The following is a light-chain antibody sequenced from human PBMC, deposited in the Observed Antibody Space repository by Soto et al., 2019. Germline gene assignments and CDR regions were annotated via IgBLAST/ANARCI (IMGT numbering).Light chain of an antibody. V-gene: IGKV1-39*01. CDR1: QSISSY. CDR3: QQSYRTPD. Sequence: DIPMTQSPSSLSASVGDRVTITCRASQSISSYLNWYQQKPGKAPKLLIYAASSLQSGVPSRFSGSGSGTDFTLTISSLQPEDFATYYCQQSYRTPDFGGGTKVEIK. J-gene: IGKJ4*01. CDR2: AAS.